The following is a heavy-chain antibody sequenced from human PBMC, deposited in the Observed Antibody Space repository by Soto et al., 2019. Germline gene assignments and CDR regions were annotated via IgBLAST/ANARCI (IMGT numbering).Heavy chain of an antibody. CDR2: ISGGGSYI. J-gene: IGHJ6*02. CDR3: ARDSDCHSTSCFFPPHV. CDR1: GFTFSDEN. Sequence: GGSLRLSCSASGFTFSDENMSWVRQVPGKGLEWVSGISGGGSYIFYADSVQGRFSISRDNPKNSLFLEMNSLRVEDTAVYYCARDSDCHSTSCFFPPHVWGQGTTVTAP. V-gene: IGHV3-21*06. D-gene: IGHD2-2*01.